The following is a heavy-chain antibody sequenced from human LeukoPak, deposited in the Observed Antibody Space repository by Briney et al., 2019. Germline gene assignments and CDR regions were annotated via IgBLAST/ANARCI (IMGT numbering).Heavy chain of an antibody. D-gene: IGHD6-13*01. V-gene: IGHV3-7*01. CDR3: ARDSSRSHVY. J-gene: IGHJ4*02. Sequence: PGGSLRLSCTASGFIFNNYWMSWVRQAPGKGLERVANIKLDGSEKNYVDSVKGRFTISRDNAKNSLYLQMNSLRAEDTAMYYCARDSSRSHVYWGQGTLVTVSS. CDR1: GFIFNNYW. CDR2: IKLDGSEK.